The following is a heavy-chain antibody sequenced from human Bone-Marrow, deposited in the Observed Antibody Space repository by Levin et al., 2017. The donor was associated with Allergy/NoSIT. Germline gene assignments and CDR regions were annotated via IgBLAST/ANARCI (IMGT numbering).Heavy chain of an antibody. V-gene: IGHV3-15*01. D-gene: IGHD3-3*01. CDR3: TTSAESGFGVVIIPNDY. CDR1: GFTFSNAW. Sequence: ETLSLTCAASGFTFSNAWMSWVRQAPGKGLEWVGRIKSKTDGGTTDYAAPVKGRFTISRDDSKNTLYLQMNSLKTEDTAVYYCTTSAESGFGVVIIPNDYWGQGTLVTVSS. J-gene: IGHJ4*02. CDR2: IKSKTDGGTT.